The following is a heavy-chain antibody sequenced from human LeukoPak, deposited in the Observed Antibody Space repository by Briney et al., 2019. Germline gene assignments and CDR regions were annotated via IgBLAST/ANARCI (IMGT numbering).Heavy chain of an antibody. CDR2: ISGSGSTM. CDR1: GFIFSNYE. CDR3: AYYGSGTYRYYYYYMDV. D-gene: IGHD3-10*01. J-gene: IGHJ6*03. Sequence: GGSLRLSCVASGFIFSNYEMNWVRQAPGKGLEWVSLISGSGSTMYYADSVKGRFTISRDNAKNLLYLQMNSLRAEDTAVYYCAYYGSGTYRYYYYYMDVWGKGTTVTISS. V-gene: IGHV3-48*03.